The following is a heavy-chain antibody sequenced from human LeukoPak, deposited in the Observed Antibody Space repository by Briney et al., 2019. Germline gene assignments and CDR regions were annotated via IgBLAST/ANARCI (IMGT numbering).Heavy chain of an antibody. V-gene: IGHV3-23*01. Sequence: GGSLRLSCAASGFTFSTYALSWVRQAPGKGLEWVSTISGSGGGTSYADSVKGRFTIARDNSKNTLYLQMNSLRSEDTAVYYCAKFCKGGHYYDSSGYYSGAFDIWGQGTMVTVSS. CDR2: ISGSGGGT. CDR3: AKFCKGGHYYDSSGYYSGAFDI. CDR1: GFTFSTYA. D-gene: IGHD3-22*01. J-gene: IGHJ3*02.